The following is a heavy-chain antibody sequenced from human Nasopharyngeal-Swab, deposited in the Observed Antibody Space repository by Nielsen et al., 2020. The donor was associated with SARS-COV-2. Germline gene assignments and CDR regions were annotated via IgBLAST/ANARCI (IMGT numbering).Heavy chain of an antibody. CDR3: ARVGRRQRNWFDP. V-gene: IGHV4-34*01. J-gene: IGHJ5*02. CDR1: GGSFSGYY. D-gene: IGHD1-26*01. Sequence: SETLSLTCAVYGGSFSGYYCSWIRQPPGKGLEWIGEINHSGSTNYNPSLKSRVTISVDTSKNQFSLKLSSVTAADTAVYYCARVGRRQRNWFDPWGQGTLVTVSS. CDR2: INHSGST.